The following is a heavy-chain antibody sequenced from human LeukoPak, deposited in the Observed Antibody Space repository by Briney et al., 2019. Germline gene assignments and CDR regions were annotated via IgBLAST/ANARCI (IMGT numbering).Heavy chain of an antibody. J-gene: IGHJ4*02. CDR1: GGSVSIYY. CDR3: ARHGTISSESYFDY. V-gene: IGHV4-59*08. D-gene: IGHD1-14*01. Sequence: SETLSLTCSVSGGSVSIYYWSWIRQSPGKGLEWIGYIHKSGRTNYNPSLKSRVTGFVDTSKNQVSLRLSSVTAADTAVYYCARHGTISSESYFDYWGQGALVTVSS. CDR2: IHKSGRT.